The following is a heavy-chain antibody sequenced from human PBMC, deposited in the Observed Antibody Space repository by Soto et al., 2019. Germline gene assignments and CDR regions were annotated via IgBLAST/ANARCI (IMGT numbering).Heavy chain of an antibody. CDR1: GDSVSGGSFY. Sequence: QVQLQESGPGLVKPSETLSLTCTVSGDSVSGGSFYWTWIRQPPGKGLEWIGYIYYSGSTNYNPSLSSRVLMSVDTSHNEFSLVLMSVTDEATAIYYGVGVVTFGRDADRWGQGIPVAVS. J-gene: IGHJ5*02. V-gene: IGHV4-61*01. CDR3: VGVVTFGRDADR. CDR2: IYYSGST. D-gene: IGHD2-21*02.